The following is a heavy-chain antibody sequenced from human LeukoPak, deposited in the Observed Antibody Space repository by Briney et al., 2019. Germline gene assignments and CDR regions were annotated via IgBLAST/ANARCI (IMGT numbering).Heavy chain of an antibody. J-gene: IGHJ4*02. CDR1: GFTFSSYS. CDR3: ASISSSWYSFDY. V-gene: IGHV3-21*01. CDR2: ISSSSSYI. Sequence: PGGSLRLSCAASGFTFSSYSMNWVRQAPGKGVEWVSSISSSSSYIYYADSVKGRFTISRENAKNSLYLQMNSLRAEDTAVYYCASISSSWYSFDYWGQGTLVTVSS. D-gene: IGHD6-13*01.